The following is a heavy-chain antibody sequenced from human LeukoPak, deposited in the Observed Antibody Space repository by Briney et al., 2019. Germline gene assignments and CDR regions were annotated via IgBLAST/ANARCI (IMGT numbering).Heavy chain of an antibody. V-gene: IGHV3-21*01. CDR3: ARDVGSDSSGGYYHDFDD. J-gene: IGHJ4*02. CDR1: GFSISSDN. Sequence: ASMRLSCAASGFSISSDNLNWVRQAPGEVQYVLSTIRNRSYIYYAESVKGRFTISRDNAKNSLYLQMNSLRVEDMAVYYCARDVGSDSSGGYYHDFDDCGQGTLGTASS. D-gene: IGHD3-22*01. CDR2: TIRNRSYI.